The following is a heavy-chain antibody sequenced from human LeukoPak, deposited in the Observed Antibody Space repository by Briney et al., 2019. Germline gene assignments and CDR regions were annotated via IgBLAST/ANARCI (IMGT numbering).Heavy chain of an antibody. D-gene: IGHD6-19*01. CDR1: GGSSSSRDYY. CDR2: VHYSGSY. Sequence: KASAPLSLTCTVAGGSSSSRDYYWTWIRQHPRKGLAWVRYVHYSGSYSYNASLKSRVTIAGDTSKNQFSLRLSSVTAADTAVYYCARDRVTVAGRDYSYYYGMDVWGQGTAVTVSS. J-gene: IGHJ6*02. V-gene: IGHV4-31*03. CDR3: ARDRVTVAGRDYSYYYGMDV.